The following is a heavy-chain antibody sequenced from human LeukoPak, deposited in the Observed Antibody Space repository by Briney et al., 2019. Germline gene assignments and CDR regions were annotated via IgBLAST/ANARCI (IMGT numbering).Heavy chain of an antibody. D-gene: IGHD3-22*01. J-gene: IGHJ4*02. CDR3: ARGGAYDSSGYDQNHFDY. V-gene: IGHV1-2*02. Sequence: GASVKVSCKASGHSFSGYYIHWVRQAPGQGIEWMGWINPHSGGTNYAQNFQGRVTMTRDTSISTAYMELSRLRSDDTAVYYCARGGAYDSSGYDQNHFDYWGQGTLVTVSS. CDR2: INPHSGGT. CDR1: GHSFSGYY.